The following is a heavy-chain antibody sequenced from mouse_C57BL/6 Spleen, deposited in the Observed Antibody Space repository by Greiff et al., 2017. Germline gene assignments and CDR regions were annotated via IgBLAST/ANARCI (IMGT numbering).Heavy chain of an antibody. Sequence: VQLQQPGAELVKPGASVKMSCKASGYTFTSYWITWVKQRPGQGLEWIGDIYPGSGSTNYNEKFKSKATLTVDTSSSTAYMQLSSLTSEDSAVYYCARRDYDEDWFAYWGQGTLVTVSA. CDR1: GYTFTSYW. D-gene: IGHD2-4*01. CDR2: IYPGSGST. J-gene: IGHJ3*01. V-gene: IGHV1-55*01. CDR3: ARRDYDEDWFAY.